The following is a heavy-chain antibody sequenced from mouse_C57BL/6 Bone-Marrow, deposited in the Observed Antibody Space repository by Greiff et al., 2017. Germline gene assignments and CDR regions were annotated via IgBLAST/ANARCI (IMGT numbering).Heavy chain of an antibody. D-gene: IGHD2-5*01. CDR3: ARPSYSNYWCFDV. Sequence: QVQLQQPGAELVKPGASVKMSCKASGYPFTSYWITWVKQRPGQGLEWIGDLYPGSGSTNYNEKFKSKATLTVDTSSSTAYMQLSSLTSEDSAVYYYARPSYSNYWCFDVWGTGTTVTVSA. CDR1: GYPFTSYW. V-gene: IGHV1-55*01. J-gene: IGHJ1*03. CDR2: LYPGSGST.